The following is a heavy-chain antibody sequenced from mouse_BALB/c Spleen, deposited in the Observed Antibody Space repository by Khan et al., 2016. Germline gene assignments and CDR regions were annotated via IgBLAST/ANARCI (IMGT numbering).Heavy chain of an antibody. CDR1: AYTFTNYY. V-gene: IGHV1-53*01. Sequence: QVQLKQSGTELVKPGASVKLSCKASAYTFTNYYMYWMKQRPGQGLEWIGGINPSNGGTNFNEKFKSKATLTVDKSSSTAYMQLSSLTSEDSAVYYCARGILRFYYSMDYWGQGTSVTVSS. CDR3: ARGILRFYYSMDY. CDR2: INPSNGGT. J-gene: IGHJ4*01. D-gene: IGHD1-1*01.